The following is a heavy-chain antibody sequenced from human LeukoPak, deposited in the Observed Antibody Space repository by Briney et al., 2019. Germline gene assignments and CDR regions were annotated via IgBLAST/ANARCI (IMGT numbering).Heavy chain of an antibody. CDR3: AREGTFGDYRASGDH. CDR2: ISSSSSYI. J-gene: IGHJ4*02. V-gene: IGHV3-21*01. Sequence: PGGSLRPSCAASGFTFFTYSMNWVRQAPGKGLEWVSSISSSSSYISYADSVKGRFTISRDNAKNSLFLQMNSLRAEDTAVYYCAREGTFGDYRASGDHWGQGALVTVSS. D-gene: IGHD2-21*02. CDR1: GFTFFTYS.